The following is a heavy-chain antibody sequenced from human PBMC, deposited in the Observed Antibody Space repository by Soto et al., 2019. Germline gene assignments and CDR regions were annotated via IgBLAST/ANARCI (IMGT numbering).Heavy chain of an antibody. V-gene: IGHV1-24*01. CDR3: ARVPFWSGYYPPYYFDY. J-gene: IGHJ4*02. Sequence: ASVKVSCKVSGYTLTELSMHWVRQAPGKGLEWMGGFDPEDGETIYAQKFQGRVTMTEDTSTDTAYMELSSLRSEDTAVYYCARVPFWSGYYPPYYFDYWGQGTLVTVSS. CDR1: GYTLTELS. CDR2: FDPEDGET. D-gene: IGHD3-3*01.